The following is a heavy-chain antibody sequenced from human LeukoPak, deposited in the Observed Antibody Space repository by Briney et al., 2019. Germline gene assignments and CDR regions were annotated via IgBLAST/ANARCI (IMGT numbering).Heavy chain of an antibody. CDR1: GASFSGYY. D-gene: IGHD2-15*01. CDR2: SNHRGSS. CDR3: ARDKFCSDTGSCNIGLFDF. Sequence: PSETLSLTCGVFGASFSGYYWTWLRQPPGTGLEWIGQSNHRGSSHYNPSLRSRVTISVDTSKTQFSLKLTSVTAADTAVYYCARDKFCSDTGSCNIGLFDFWGQGALVTVSS. V-gene: IGHV4-34*01. J-gene: IGHJ4*02.